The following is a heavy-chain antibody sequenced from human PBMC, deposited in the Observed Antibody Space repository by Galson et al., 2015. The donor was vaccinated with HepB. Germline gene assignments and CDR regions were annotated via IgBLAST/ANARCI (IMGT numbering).Heavy chain of an antibody. J-gene: IGHJ4*02. V-gene: IGHV3-30*18. CDR1: GFTFSRYG. Sequence: SLRLSCAASGFTFSRYGMHWVRQAPGKGLEWVAVISYDGTKKYYADSVKGRLTISRDNSKGTMSLQMNSLRAEDTALYYCAKAVGEFFEWLALDYFDYWGQGTLVTVSS. CDR3: AKAVGEFFEWLALDYFDY. D-gene: IGHD3-3*01. CDR2: ISYDGTKK.